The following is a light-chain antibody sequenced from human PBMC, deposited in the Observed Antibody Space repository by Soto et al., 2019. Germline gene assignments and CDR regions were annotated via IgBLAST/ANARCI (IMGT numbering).Light chain of an antibody. CDR2: DAS. V-gene: IGKV3-20*01. CDR3: QQNGSFPWT. J-gene: IGKJ1*01. CDR1: QSVSSN. Sequence: EVVMTQSPATLYVSRGEGATLSCRASQSVSSNLAWYQQKPGQAPRLLIYDASNRATGIPARFSGSGSGTDFTLTISRLEPEDFAAYYCQQNGSFPWTFGQGTKVDIK.